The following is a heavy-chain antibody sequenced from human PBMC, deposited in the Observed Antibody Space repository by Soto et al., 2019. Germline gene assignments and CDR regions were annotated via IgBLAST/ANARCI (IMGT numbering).Heavy chain of an antibody. J-gene: IGHJ4*02. CDR1: GFTFISYA. D-gene: IGHD4-17*01. Sequence: GGSLILSCTAAGFTFISYAMSWVRQAPGKGLEWVSIISASSTYYADSVKGRFTISRDNSENTLYLQMNSLRAEDTAVYYCAKVRPDGDYFDYWGQGILVTVSS. CDR3: AKVRPDGDYFDY. CDR2: ISASST. V-gene: IGHV3-23*01.